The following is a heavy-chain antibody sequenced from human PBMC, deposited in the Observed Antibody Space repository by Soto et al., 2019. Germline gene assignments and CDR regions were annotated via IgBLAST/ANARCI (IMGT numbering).Heavy chain of an antibody. D-gene: IGHD5-12*01. CDR3: AKVQRWLQLKGPLY. CDR2: ISYDGSNK. CDR1: GFTFSSYG. J-gene: IGHJ4*02. Sequence: QVQLVESGGGVVQPGRSLRLSCAASGFTFSSYGMHWVRQAPGKGLEWVAVISYDGSNKYYADSVKGRFTISRDNSKNTLYLQMNSLRAEDTAVYYCAKVQRWLQLKGPLYWGQGTLVTVSS. V-gene: IGHV3-30*18.